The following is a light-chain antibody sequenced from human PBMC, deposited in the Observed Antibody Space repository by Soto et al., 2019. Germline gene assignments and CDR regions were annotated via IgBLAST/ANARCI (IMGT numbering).Light chain of an antibody. Sequence: EIVLTQSPATLSLSPGERATLSCRASPSVSSYLAWYQQKPGQAPRLLIYDASNRATGIPARFSGSGSGTDFPLTISNLEPEDFAVYYCQQRSNWPPITFGQGTRLEIK. J-gene: IGKJ5*01. V-gene: IGKV3-11*01. CDR3: QQRSNWPPIT. CDR1: PSVSSY. CDR2: DAS.